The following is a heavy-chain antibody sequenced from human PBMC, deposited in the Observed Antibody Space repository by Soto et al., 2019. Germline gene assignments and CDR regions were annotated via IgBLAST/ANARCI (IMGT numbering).Heavy chain of an antibody. Sequence: PGGSLRLSCVASGFTFSTYGMHWVRQAPGKGLEWVAMTWNDGSNKYYTDSMKDRFTISRDNSKNTLYLQMNSLRDEDSAVYYCTTELNDMQAFDIWGQGTMVTVSS. J-gene: IGHJ3*02. CDR3: TTELNDMQAFDI. CDR1: GFTFSTYG. V-gene: IGHV3-33*01. D-gene: IGHD1-1*01. CDR2: TWNDGSNK.